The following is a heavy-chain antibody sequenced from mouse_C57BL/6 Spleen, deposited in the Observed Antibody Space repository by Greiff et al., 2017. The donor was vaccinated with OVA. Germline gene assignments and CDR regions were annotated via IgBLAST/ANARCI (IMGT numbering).Heavy chain of an antibody. D-gene: IGHD2-3*01. J-gene: IGHJ4*01. CDR3: ARHDGYLDYYAMDY. Sequence: EVQGVESGGGLVKPGGSLKLSCAASGFTFSDYGMHWVRQAPEKGLEWVAYISSGSSTIYYADTVKGRFTISRDNAKNTLFLQMTSLRSEDTAMYYCARHDGYLDYYAMDYWGQGTSVTVSS. V-gene: IGHV5-17*01. CDR1: GFTFSDYG. CDR2: ISSGSSTI.